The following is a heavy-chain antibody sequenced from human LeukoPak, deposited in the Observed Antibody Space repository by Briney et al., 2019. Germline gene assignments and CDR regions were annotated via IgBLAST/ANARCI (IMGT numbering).Heavy chain of an antibody. CDR2: ISSSSSYI. D-gene: IGHD6-19*01. CDR3: ARLAVAGPFDY. J-gene: IGHJ4*02. Sequence: GGSLRLSCAASGFTFSSYSMNWVRQAPGKGLEWVSSISSSSSYIYYADSVKGRFTISRDNAKHSLYLQMNSLRAEDTAVYYCARLAVAGPFDYWGQGTLVTVSS. CDR1: GFTFSSYS. V-gene: IGHV3-21*01.